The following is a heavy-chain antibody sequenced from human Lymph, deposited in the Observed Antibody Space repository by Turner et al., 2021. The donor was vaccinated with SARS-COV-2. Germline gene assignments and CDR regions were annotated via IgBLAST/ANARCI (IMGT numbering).Heavy chain of an antibody. CDR3: ARDTAVAGTLGAFDI. V-gene: IGHV1-69*01. D-gene: IGHD6-19*01. CDR2: IIPIFGTG. CDR1: GGTFSSYA. Sequence: QVQLVQAGAEVKKPESSVKVACKASGGTFSSYAISWVRQAPGQGLEWMGGIIPIFGTGNYAQKFQGRVTITADESTSTAYMELCSLRSEDTAVYYCARDTAVAGTLGAFDIWGQGTMVTVSS. J-gene: IGHJ3*02.